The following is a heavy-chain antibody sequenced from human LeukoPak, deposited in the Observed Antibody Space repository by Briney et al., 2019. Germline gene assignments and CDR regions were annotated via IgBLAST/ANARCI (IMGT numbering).Heavy chain of an antibody. CDR1: GGTFSSYA. D-gene: IGHD5-18*01. CDR2: IIPIFGTA. J-gene: IGHJ6*03. Sequence: SVKVSCKASGGTFSSYAISWVRQAPGQGLEWMGGIIPIFGTANYAQKFQGRVTITTDESTSTAYVELSSLRSEDTAVYYCAGSKVDTVYYYYMDVWGKGTTVTVSS. V-gene: IGHV1-69*05. CDR3: AGSKVDTVYYYYMDV.